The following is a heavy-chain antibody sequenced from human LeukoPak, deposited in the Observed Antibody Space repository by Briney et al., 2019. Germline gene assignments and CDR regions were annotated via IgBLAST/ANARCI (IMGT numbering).Heavy chain of an antibody. Sequence: GGSLRLSCAASGFTVSSNYMTWVRQAPGKGLEWVSVVYGGDTTYYADSVKGRFTISRDNSKNTLYLQMNSLRAEDTAVYYCTTDRVGATHLNDYWGQGTLVTVSS. CDR3: TTDRVGATHLNDY. V-gene: IGHV3-66*01. CDR2: VYGGDTT. J-gene: IGHJ4*02. CDR1: GFTVSSNY. D-gene: IGHD1-26*01.